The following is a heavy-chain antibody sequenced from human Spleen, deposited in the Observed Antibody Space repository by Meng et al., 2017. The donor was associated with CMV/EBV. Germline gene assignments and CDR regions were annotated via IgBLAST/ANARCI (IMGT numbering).Heavy chain of an antibody. J-gene: IGHJ4*02. CDR2: IYPGDSDT. D-gene: IGHD3-22*01. V-gene: IGHV5-51*01. CDR1: GYSITSYW. Sequence: GESLKISCKGSGYSITSYWIGWVRQMPGKGLEWMGIIYPGDSDTRYSPSFQGQVTISADKSISTAYLQWSSLKASDTAMYYCARSYYYDSSGQRGGFYFDYWGQGTLVTVSS. CDR3: ARSYYYDSSGQRGGFYFDY.